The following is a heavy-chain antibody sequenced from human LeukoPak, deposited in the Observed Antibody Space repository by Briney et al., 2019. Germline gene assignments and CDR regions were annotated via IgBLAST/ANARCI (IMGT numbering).Heavy chain of an antibody. V-gene: IGHV3-30*18. J-gene: IGHJ4*02. CDR3: ANAPDGGNFDY. Sequence: GRSLRLSCAASGFTFSSYGMHWVRQAPGKGLEWVAVISYDGSNKYYADSVKGRFTISRDNSKNTLYLQMNSLRAEDTAVYYCANAPDGGNFDYWGQGTLVTVSS. CDR2: ISYDGSNK. CDR1: GFTFSSYG. D-gene: IGHD1-26*01.